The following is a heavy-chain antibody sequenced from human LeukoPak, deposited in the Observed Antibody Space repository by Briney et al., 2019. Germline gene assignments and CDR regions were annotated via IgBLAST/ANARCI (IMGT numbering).Heavy chain of an antibody. CDR2: ISGSGGST. D-gene: IGHD5-18*01. Sequence: GGSLRLSCAASGFTFSSYAMSWVRQAPGKGLEWVSAISGSGGSTYYADSVKGRFTISRDNSKNTLYLQMNSLRAEDTAVYYCAKVGHSYGSFHTIDYWGQGTLVTVSS. CDR1: GFTFSSYA. J-gene: IGHJ4*02. CDR3: AKVGHSYGSFHTIDY. V-gene: IGHV3-23*01.